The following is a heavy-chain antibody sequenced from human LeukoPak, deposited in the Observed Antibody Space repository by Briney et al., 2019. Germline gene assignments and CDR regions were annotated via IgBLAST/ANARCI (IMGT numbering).Heavy chain of an antibody. Sequence: PGGSLRLSCAASGFTFSSYAMSWVRQAPGKGLEWVSAISGSGGSTYYADSVKGRFTISRDNSKNTLYLQMNSLRADDTAVYYCAKVMTRTLVRGVPPSDYWGQGTLVTVSS. D-gene: IGHD3-10*01. CDR1: GFTFSSYA. CDR3: AKVMTRTLVRGVPPSDY. V-gene: IGHV3-23*01. J-gene: IGHJ4*02. CDR2: ISGSGGST.